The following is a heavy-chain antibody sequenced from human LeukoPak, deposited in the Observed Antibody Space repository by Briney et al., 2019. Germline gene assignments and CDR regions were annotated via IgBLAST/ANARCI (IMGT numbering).Heavy chain of an antibody. J-gene: IGHJ4*02. V-gene: IGHV1-2*06. CDR1: GYTFTGYY. D-gene: IGHD3-3*01. CDR3: ARGGDYDFWSGYYYYFDY. Sequence: ASVKVSCKASGYTFTGYYMHWVRQAPGQGLEWMGRINPNSGGTNYAQKFQGRVTVTRDTSISTAYMELSRLRSDDTAVYYCARGGDYDFWSGYYYYFDYWGQGTLVTVSS. CDR2: INPNSGGT.